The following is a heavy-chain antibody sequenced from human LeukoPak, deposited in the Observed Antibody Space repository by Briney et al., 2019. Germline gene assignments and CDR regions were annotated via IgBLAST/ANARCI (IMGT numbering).Heavy chain of an antibody. CDR1: GCSFTSYD. CDR3: GRAPPNWGFDY. CDR2: MSPNSGDA. D-gene: IGHD7-27*01. Sequence: SVTVSCKSSGCSFTSYDINWVRQATARGLEWMGWMSPNSGDAGFAQKFQGRVTMTRNNSISTAYMELRSVRSEDTAVYYCGRAPPNWGFDYWGQGTLVTVSS. V-gene: IGHV1-8*01. J-gene: IGHJ4*02.